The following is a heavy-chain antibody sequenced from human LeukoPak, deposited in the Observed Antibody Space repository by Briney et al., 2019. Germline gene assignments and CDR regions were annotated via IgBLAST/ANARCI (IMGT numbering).Heavy chain of an antibody. V-gene: IGHV3-23*01. D-gene: IGHD1-26*01. CDR2: ISGSGGST. CDR3: AKDVQYSGSYGDY. Sequence: GGSLRLSCAASGFTFSSYGMSWVRQAPGKGLEWVSAISGSGGSTYYADSVKGRFTISRDNSKNTLYLQMNSLRAEDTAVYYCAKDVQYSGSYGDYWGQGTLVTVSS. J-gene: IGHJ4*02. CDR1: GFTFSSYG.